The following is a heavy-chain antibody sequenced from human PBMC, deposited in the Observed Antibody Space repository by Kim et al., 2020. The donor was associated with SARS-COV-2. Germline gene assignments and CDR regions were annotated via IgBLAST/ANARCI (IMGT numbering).Heavy chain of an antibody. CDR3: ARGFGRQLVQVGDY. V-gene: IGHV3-33*01. D-gene: IGHD6-6*01. Sequence: AESVRGRFTISRDKSKNTLYLQMNSLRAEETAVYYCARGFGRQLVQVGDYWGQGTLVTVSS. J-gene: IGHJ4*02.